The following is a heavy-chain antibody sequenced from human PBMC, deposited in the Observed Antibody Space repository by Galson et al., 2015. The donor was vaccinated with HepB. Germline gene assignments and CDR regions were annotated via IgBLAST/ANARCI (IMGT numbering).Heavy chain of an antibody. V-gene: IGHV3-73*01. CDR3: FGEGGY. Sequence: SLRLSCAASGFTFSGSDVHWVRQASGKGLEWVGHIRGKPNNYATAYAASVKGRSTISRDDSEITAYLQMSTLRTEDTAVYYCFGEGGYWGQGTLVTVSS. CDR2: IRGKPNNYAT. J-gene: IGHJ4*02. D-gene: IGHD3-3*01. CDR1: GFTFSGSD.